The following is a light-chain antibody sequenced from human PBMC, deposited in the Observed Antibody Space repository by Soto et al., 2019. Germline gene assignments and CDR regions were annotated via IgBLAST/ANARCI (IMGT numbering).Light chain of an antibody. Sequence: DIQMTQSPSSLSASVGDRVTITCRASQSISSYLNWYQQKPGKAPKVLIYAASSLQSGVPSRFSGSGSGTDFTLTISSLQPEDFATYYCQQANSFPITFGQGTRLEI. V-gene: IGKV1-39*01. CDR2: AAS. J-gene: IGKJ5*01. CDR1: QSISSY. CDR3: QQANSFPIT.